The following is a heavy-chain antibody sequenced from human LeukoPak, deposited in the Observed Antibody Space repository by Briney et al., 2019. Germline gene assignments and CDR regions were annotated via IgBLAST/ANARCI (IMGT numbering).Heavy chain of an antibody. J-gene: IGHJ3*02. CDR3: ARVLHTLATVEAFDI. CDR1: GGSISSSSYY. CDR2: IYYSGST. V-gene: IGHV4-31*03. Sequence: SETLSLTCTVSGGSISSSSYYWGWIRQHPGTGLEWIGYIYYSGSTYYNPSLKSRVTISVDTSKNQFSLKLSSVTAADTAVYYCARVLHTLATVEAFDIWGQGTMVTVSS. D-gene: IGHD4-23*01.